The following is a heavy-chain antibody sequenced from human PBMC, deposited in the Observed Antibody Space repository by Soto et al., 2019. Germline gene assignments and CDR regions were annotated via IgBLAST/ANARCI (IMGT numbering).Heavy chain of an antibody. J-gene: IGHJ4*02. CDR1: GFTFSSYA. CDR2: ISGSGGST. D-gene: IGHD4-17*01. V-gene: IGHV3-23*01. CDR3: AKAPTVTTYYFDY. Sequence: GGSLRLSCAASGFTFSSYAMSWVRQAPGKGLEWVSAISGSGGSTYYADSVKGRFTISRDNSKNTLYLQMDSLRAEDTAVYYCAKAPTVTTYYFDYWGQGTLVTVSS.